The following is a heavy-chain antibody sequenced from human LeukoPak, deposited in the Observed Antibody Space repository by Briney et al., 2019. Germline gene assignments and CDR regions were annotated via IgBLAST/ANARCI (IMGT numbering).Heavy chain of an antibody. CDR1: GFTVSSNY. CDR2: IYSGGWT. D-gene: IGHD3-3*01. CDR3: AINFRSAYYFFDF. J-gene: IGHJ4*02. V-gene: IGHV3-53*01. Sequence: CSLRLSCAASGFTVSSNYMSWVRQAPGKGLEWVSVIYSGGWTYYTDSVKGRFTISRDNSKNALYLQMNSLRAEDTAVYYCAINFRSAYYFFDFWGQGILVTVSS.